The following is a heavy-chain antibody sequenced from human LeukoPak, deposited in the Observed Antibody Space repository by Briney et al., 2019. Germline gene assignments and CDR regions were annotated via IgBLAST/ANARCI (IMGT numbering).Heavy chain of an antibody. V-gene: IGHV3-21*01. CDR2: ISSSSSYI. J-gene: IGHJ5*02. Sequence: GGSLRLSCAASGFTFSSYSMTWVRQAPGKGLEWVSSISSSSSYIYYADSVKGRFTISRDNDKNSLYLQMNSLRAEDTAVYYCARGREIVYYDFWSGYTGDNWFDPWGQGTLVTVSS. CDR1: GFTFSSYS. CDR3: ARGREIVYYDFWSGYTGDNWFDP. D-gene: IGHD3-3*01.